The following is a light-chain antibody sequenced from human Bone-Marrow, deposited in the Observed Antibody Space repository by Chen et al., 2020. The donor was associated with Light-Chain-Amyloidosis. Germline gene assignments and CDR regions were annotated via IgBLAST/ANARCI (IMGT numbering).Light chain of an antibody. CDR1: NIGSTS. CDR2: DDS. J-gene: IGLJ3*02. V-gene: IGLV3-21*02. Sequence: SYVLTQPSSVSVAPGQTAMIACGGNNIGSTSVHWYQQTPGQAPLLVVYDDSDRPSGIPERLSGSNSGNTATLTISRVEAGEEADYCYQVGDRSSDRPVFGGGTKLTVL. CDR3: QVGDRSSDRPV.